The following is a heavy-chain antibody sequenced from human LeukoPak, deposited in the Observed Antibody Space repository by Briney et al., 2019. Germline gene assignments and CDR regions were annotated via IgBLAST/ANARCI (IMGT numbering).Heavy chain of an antibody. CDR2: ISAYNGNT. J-gene: IGHJ4*02. V-gene: IGHV1-18*01. CDR1: GYTFTSYG. Sequence: GASVKVSCKASGYTFTSYGISWVRQAPGQGLEWMGRISAYNGNTNYAQKLQGRVTMTTDTSTSTAYMELRSLRSDDTAVYYCARRGYSYGQYYFDYWGQGTLVTVSS. CDR3: ARRGYSYGQYYFDY. D-gene: IGHD5-18*01.